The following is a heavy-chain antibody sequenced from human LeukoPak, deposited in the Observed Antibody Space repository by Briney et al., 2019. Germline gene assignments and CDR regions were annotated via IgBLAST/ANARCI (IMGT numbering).Heavy chain of an antibody. D-gene: IGHD1-26*01. Sequence: GGSLRLSCAASGFTFSNYAMSWVRQAPGKGLEWVSSIYSGGSTYYAGSVKDRFTISRDNSKNTLFLQMNSLRAEDTAVYYCAKDGIYSNFDYWGQGTLLTVSS. CDR1: GFTFSNYA. CDR3: AKDGIYSNFDY. V-gene: IGHV3-66*01. CDR2: IYSGGST. J-gene: IGHJ4*02.